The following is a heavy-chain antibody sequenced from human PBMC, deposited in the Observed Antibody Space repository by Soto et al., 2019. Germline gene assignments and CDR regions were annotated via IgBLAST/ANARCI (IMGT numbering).Heavy chain of an antibody. CDR1: GDSIISSNYY. Sequence: PSETLSLTCTVSGDSIISSNYYWAWIRQSPGKGLEWIGNMYYSGSTYYNLSLKSRVTMSVDTSKNQFSLKISSVTAADTSVYYCARIVVIPAACDDYNYYGEDVWSQGTTDTVSS. J-gene: IGHJ6*02. CDR2: MYYSGST. V-gene: IGHV4-39*01. D-gene: IGHD2-2*01. CDR3: ARIVVIPAACDDYNYYGEDV.